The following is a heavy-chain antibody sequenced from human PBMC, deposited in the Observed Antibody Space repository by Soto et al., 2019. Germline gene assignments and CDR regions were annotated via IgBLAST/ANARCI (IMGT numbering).Heavy chain of an antibody. CDR1: GFTFSSYA. CDR3: ARGKSYYYGSGSYSSGYYYYYGMDV. D-gene: IGHD3-10*01. V-gene: IGHV3-23*01. J-gene: IGHJ6*02. Sequence: VRSLRLSCAASGFTFSSYAMNWVRQAPGKGLEWVSTISGSGGSTYYADSVQGRFTISRDNSKNTLYLQMNSLRAEDTAVYYCARGKSYYYGSGSYSSGYYYYYGMDVWGQGTTVTVSS. CDR2: ISGSGGST.